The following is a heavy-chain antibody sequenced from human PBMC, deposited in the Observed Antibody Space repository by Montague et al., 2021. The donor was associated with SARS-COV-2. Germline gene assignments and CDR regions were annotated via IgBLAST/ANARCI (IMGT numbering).Heavy chain of an antibody. D-gene: IGHD3-22*01. CDR2: IYYTGST. V-gene: IGHV4-59*01. Sequence: SETLSLTCGVYGGSFGDDHWSWIRQPPGKGLEWIGYIYYTGSTXXXPSXXXRVSMSVDTSKNQVSLRLSSLTAADTAVYYCARGGYYDNTGYYSDYYYNMDVWGQGTTVTVSS. CDR1: GGSFGDDH. J-gene: IGHJ6*02. CDR3: ARGGYYDNTGYYSDYYYNMDV.